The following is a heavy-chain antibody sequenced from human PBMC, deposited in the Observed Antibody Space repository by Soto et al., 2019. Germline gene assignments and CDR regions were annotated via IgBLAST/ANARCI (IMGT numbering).Heavy chain of an antibody. CDR2: ISYDGSNK. D-gene: IGHD3-9*01. CDR3: APRTPAYYDILTAPGLDY. CDR1: GFTFSSYG. V-gene: IGHV3-30*03. J-gene: IGHJ4*02. Sequence: QVQLVESGGGVVQPGRSLRLSCAASGFTFSSYGMHWVRQAPGKGLEWVAVISYDGSNKYYADSVKGRFTISRDNSKNPLYLQMNSLRAEDTAVYYCAPRTPAYYDILTAPGLDYWGKGTLVTVSS.